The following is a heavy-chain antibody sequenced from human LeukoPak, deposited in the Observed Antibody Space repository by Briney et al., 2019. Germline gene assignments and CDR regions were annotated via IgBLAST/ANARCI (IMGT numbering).Heavy chain of an antibody. V-gene: IGHV3-73*01. CDR2: IGNKANSYAT. D-gene: IGHD6-19*01. CDR3: TGGSGWYSPDY. Sequence: GGSLRLSCAASGFTFSGSVMHWVRQASGKGLEWVGRIGNKANSYATVYAASVKGRFTISRDDSKNTAYLQMTSLKTEDTAVYYCTGGSGWYSPDYWGQGTLVTISS. CDR1: GFTFSGSV. J-gene: IGHJ4*02.